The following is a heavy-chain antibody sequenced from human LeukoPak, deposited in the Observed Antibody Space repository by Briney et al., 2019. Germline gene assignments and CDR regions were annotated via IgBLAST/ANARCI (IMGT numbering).Heavy chain of an antibody. CDR1: GYSFTSYW. J-gene: IGHJ3*02. CDR3: ARPEQWLESAFDI. Sequence: GGSLKISCKGSGYSFTSYWIGWVRQMPGKGLEWMGIIYPGDSDTRYSPSFQGQVTISADKSISTAYLQWSSLKASDTAMYYCARPEQWLESAFDIWGQGTMVTVSS. V-gene: IGHV5-51*01. CDR2: IYPGDSDT. D-gene: IGHD6-19*01.